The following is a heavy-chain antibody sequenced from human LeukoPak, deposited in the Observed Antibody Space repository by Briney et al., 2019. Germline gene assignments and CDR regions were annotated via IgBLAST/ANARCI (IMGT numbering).Heavy chain of an antibody. CDR2: ISAYNGDT. CDR1: GYAFTTYG. D-gene: IGHD6-6*01. Sequence: ASVKVSCKASGYAFTTYGIIWVRQAPGQGLEWMGWISAYNGDTNYAQNVQGRVTMSTDTSTSTAYMELRSLISDDTAVYYCARDLIAARPGWFDPWGQGTLVTVSS. V-gene: IGHV1-18*01. CDR3: ARDLIAARPGWFDP. J-gene: IGHJ5*02.